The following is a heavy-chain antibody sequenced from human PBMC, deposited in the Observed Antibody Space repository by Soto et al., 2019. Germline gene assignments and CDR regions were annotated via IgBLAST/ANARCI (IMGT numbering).Heavy chain of an antibody. V-gene: IGHV4-4*02. Sequence: SETLSLTCAVSGGSISSSNWWSWVRQPPGKGLEWIGEIYHSGSTNYNPSLKSRVTIPVDKSKNQFSLKLSSVTAADTAVYYCARDTKGRAALDYWGQGTLVTVSS. CDR3: ARDTKGRAALDY. CDR1: GGSISSSNW. J-gene: IGHJ4*02. CDR2: IYHSGST. D-gene: IGHD6-13*01.